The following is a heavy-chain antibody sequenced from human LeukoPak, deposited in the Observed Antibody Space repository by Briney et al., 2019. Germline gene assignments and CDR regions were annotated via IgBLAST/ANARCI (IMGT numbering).Heavy chain of an antibody. CDR1: GFTFSSYW. Sequence: PGGSLRLSCAASGFTFSSYWMHCDRHAPGKGLVWVSRSNSDGSSTSYADSVKGRFTISRDNAKNTLYLQMNSLRAEDTAVYYCAREGARFDDAFDIWGQGTMVTVSS. D-gene: IGHD3-10*01. CDR3: AREGARFDDAFDI. V-gene: IGHV3-74*01. CDR2: SNSDGSST. J-gene: IGHJ3*02.